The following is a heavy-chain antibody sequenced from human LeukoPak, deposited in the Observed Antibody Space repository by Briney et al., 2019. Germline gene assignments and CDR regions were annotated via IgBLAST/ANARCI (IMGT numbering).Heavy chain of an antibody. D-gene: IGHD3-10*01. CDR3: ARGHIYYYSSGSSYFDY. CDR1: GYSFTSYW. J-gene: IGHJ4*02. V-gene: IGHV5-51*01. Sequence: GESLKISCKGSGYSFTSYWIGWVRQMPGKGLEWMGIINPGDSDTRYSPSFQGQVTISADKSISTAYLQWSSLKDSDTAMYYCARGHIYYYSSGSSYFDYWGQGTLVTVSS. CDR2: INPGDSDT.